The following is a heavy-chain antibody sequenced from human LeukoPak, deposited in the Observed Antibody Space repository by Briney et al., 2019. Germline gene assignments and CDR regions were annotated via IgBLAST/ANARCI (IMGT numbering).Heavy chain of an antibody. CDR1: GFTFSSYS. D-gene: IGHD3-3*01. V-gene: IGHV3-21*01. J-gene: IGHJ6*03. CDR3: ARDPYSGNYGPYYYYYMDV. Sequence: GGSLRLSCAASGFTFSSYSMNWVRQAPGKGLEWISSITRNSNYIYYADSVKGRFTISRDNGKSSLFLQMDSLRDEDTAIYFCARDPYSGNYGPYYYYYMDVWGKGTTVTVSS. CDR2: ITRNSNYI.